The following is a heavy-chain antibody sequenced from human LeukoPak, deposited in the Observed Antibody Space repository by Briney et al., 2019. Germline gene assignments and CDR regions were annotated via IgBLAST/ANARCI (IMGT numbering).Heavy chain of an antibody. CDR3: ARTKEARFDY. D-gene: IGHD6-6*01. Sequence: SETLSLTCTVSGGSISSSSYYWGWIRQPPGKGLEWIGSIYYSGSTYYNPSLKSRVTISVDTSKNQFSLKLSSVTAADTAVYYCARTKEARFDYWGQGTLVTVSS. J-gene: IGHJ4*02. CDR1: GGSISSSSYY. V-gene: IGHV4-39*07. CDR2: IYYSGST.